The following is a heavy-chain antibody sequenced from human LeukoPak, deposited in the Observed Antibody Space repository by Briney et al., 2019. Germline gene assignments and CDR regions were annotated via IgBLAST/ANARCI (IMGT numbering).Heavy chain of an antibody. CDR1: GFTFSDYY. CDR2: ISSSGSTI. J-gene: IGHJ4*02. CDR3: ARVRYYGSGIFDY. D-gene: IGHD3-10*01. Sequence: GGSRRLSCAASGFTFSDYYMSWVRQAPGEGLEWVSYISSSGSTIYYADSVKGRFTISRDNAKNSLYLQMNSLRAEDTAVYYCARVRYYGSGIFDYWGQGTLVTVSS. V-gene: IGHV3-11*01.